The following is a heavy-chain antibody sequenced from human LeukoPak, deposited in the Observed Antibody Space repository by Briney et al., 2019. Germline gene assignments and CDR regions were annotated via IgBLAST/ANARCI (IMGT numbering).Heavy chain of an antibody. CDR2: IYYSGST. Sequence: PSETLSLTCTVSGGSISSGGYYWSWIRQHPGKGLEWIGYIYYSGSTNYNPSLKSRVTISVDTSKNQFSLKLSSVTAADTAVYYCARGHNADIDYWGQGTLVTVSS. D-gene: IGHD5-24*01. J-gene: IGHJ4*02. CDR3: ARGHNADIDY. V-gene: IGHV4-61*08. CDR1: GGSISSGGYY.